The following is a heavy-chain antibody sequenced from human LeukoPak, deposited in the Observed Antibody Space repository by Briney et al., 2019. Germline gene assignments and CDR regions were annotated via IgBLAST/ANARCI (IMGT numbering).Heavy chain of an antibody. CDR3: AREVFTVVRGVHYYYYYMDV. Sequence: GGSLRLSCAASGFTFSDYYMSWIRQAPGKGLEWVSYISSSGNTIYYADSVKGRFTISRDNAKNSLYLQMNSLRAEDTAVYYCAREVFTVVRGVHYYYYYMDVWGKGTTVTISS. V-gene: IGHV3-11*01. J-gene: IGHJ6*03. CDR2: ISSSGNTI. D-gene: IGHD3-10*01. CDR1: GFTFSDYY.